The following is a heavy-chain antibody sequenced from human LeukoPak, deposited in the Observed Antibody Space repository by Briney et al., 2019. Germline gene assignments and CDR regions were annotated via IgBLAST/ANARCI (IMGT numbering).Heavy chain of an antibody. J-gene: IGHJ4*02. CDR1: GGSISSSSYY. CDR3: ARASGSYSDY. CDR2: IYYSGST. Sequence: SETLSLTCTVSGGSISSSSYYWGWIRQPPGKGLEWIGSIYYSGSTYYNPSLKSRVTISVDTSKNQFSLKLSSVTAADTAVYYCARASGSYSDYWGQGTLVTVSS. D-gene: IGHD1-26*01. V-gene: IGHV4-39*07.